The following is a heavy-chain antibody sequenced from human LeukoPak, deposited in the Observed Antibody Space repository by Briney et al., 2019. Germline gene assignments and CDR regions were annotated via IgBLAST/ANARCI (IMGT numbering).Heavy chain of an antibody. Sequence: PGGSLRLSCAASGFTFSNAWMSWVRQAPGKGLEWVGRIKSKTDGGTTDYAAPVKGRFTISRDDSKNTLYLQMNSLKTEDTAVYYCTTPIAAAGTDYYYYGMDVWGQGTTVTVSS. CDR1: GFTFSNAW. J-gene: IGHJ6*02. V-gene: IGHV3-15*01. CDR3: TTPIAAAGTDYYYYGMDV. CDR2: IKSKTDGGTT. D-gene: IGHD6-13*01.